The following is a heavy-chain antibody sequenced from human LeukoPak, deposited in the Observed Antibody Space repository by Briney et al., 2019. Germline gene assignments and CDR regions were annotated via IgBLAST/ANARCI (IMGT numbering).Heavy chain of an antibody. CDR3: ARGRDFWSGSYYYYYGMDV. CDR2: MNPNSGNT. J-gene: IGHJ6*02. D-gene: IGHD3-3*01. CDR1: GYTFTSYD. Sequence: ASVKVSCKASGYTFTSYDINWVRQATGQGLEWMGWMNPNSGNTGYAQKFQGRVTMTRNTSISTAYMELSSLRSEDTAVYYCARGRDFWSGSYYYYYGMDVWGQGTTVTVSS. V-gene: IGHV1-8*01.